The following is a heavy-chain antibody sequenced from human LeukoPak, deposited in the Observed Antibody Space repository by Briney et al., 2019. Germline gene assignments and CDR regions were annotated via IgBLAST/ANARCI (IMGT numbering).Heavy chain of an antibody. D-gene: IGHD3-10*01. CDR1: GFTFSNAW. J-gene: IGHJ4*02. Sequence: GGSLRLSCAASGFTFSNAWMSWVRQAPGKGLEWVGCIKSKTDGGTTDYAAPVKGRFTISRDDSKNTLYLQMNSLKTEDTAVYYCTTTAMVRGVMYPVDYWGQGTLVTVSS. CDR2: IKSKTDGGTT. V-gene: IGHV3-15*01. CDR3: TTTAMVRGVMYPVDY.